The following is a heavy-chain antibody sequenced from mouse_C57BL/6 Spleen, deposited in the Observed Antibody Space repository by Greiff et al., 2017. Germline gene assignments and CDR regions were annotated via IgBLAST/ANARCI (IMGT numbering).Heavy chain of an antibody. J-gene: IGHJ2*01. CDR2: INPYNGGT. Sequence: EVQLQQSGPVLVKPGASVKMSCKASGYTFTDYYMNWVKQSHGKSLEWIGVINPYNGGTSYNQKFKGKATLTVDKSSSTAYMELNSLTSEDSAVYYCARGDGPYYFDYWGQGTTLTVSS. CDR3: ARGDGPYYFDY. CDR1: GYTFTDYY. D-gene: IGHD2-3*01. V-gene: IGHV1-19*01.